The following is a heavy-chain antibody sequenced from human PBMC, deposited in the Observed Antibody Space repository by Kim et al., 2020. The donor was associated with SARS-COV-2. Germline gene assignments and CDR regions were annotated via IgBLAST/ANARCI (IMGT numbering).Heavy chain of an antibody. Sequence: SETLSLTCTVSGGSISSYYWSWIRQPPGKGLEWIGYIYYSGSTNYNPSLKSRVTISVDTSKNQFSLKLSSVTAADTAVYYCARERGVSGYDSAIDYWGQGTLVTVSS. D-gene: IGHD5-12*01. CDR2: IYYSGST. V-gene: IGHV4-59*01. CDR1: GGSISSYY. J-gene: IGHJ4*02. CDR3: ARERGVSGYDSAIDY.